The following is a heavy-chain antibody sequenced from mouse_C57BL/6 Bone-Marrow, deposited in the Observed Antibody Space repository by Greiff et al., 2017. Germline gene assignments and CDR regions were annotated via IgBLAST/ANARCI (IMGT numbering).Heavy chain of an antibody. CDR1: GFTFTDYY. D-gene: IGHD1-1*01. V-gene: IGHV7-3*01. CDR2: IRNKANGYTT. CDR3: ARYECLLLFAD. J-gene: IGHJ3*01. Sequence: EVMLVESGGGLVQPGGSLSLSCAASGFTFTDYYISWVRHPPGKALEWLGFIRNKANGYTTEYSASVKGRFTISRDNSQSILYLQMNARRAEDSATYYCARYECLLLFADWGEGTLVSVSA.